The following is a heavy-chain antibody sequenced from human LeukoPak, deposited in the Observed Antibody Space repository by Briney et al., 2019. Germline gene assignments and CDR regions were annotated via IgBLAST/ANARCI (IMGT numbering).Heavy chain of an antibody. V-gene: IGHV3-74*01. CDR1: GFTFSSYW. Sequence: GGSLRLSCTASGFTFSSYWRHWVRQAPGKGLVWVSLINRYGSYTDFADSVKGRFTISRDNAQSTVYLQMNSLRAEDTAVYYCATEVRESGASSRNAFDIWGQGTVVSVSS. D-gene: IGHD2-15*01. J-gene: IGHJ3*02. CDR2: INRYGSYT. CDR3: ATEVRESGASSRNAFDI.